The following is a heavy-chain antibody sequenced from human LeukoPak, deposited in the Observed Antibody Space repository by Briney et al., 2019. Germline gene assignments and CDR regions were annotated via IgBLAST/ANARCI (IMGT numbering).Heavy chain of an antibody. CDR1: GYSFTSYW. CDR2: IYPGDSDT. D-gene: IGHD1-26*01. CDR3: ARLTSKVGATLDY. V-gene: IGHV5-51*01. Sequence: GASLKISCKGSGYSFTSYWIGWVRQLPGKGLEWMGIIYPGDSDTRYSPSFQGQVTISADKSISTAYLQWSSLKASDTAIYYCARLTSKVGATLDYWGQGTLVTVSS. J-gene: IGHJ4*02.